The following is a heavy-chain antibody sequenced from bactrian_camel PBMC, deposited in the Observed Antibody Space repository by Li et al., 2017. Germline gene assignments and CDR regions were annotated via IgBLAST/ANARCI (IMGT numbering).Heavy chain of an antibody. Sequence: HVQLVESGGDSVQAGGSLRLSCAASGYRVSRNCVGWFRQAPGKEREAVADIETDGSANYYEDSVKGRFTISKDNAKNTLYLQMNGLKPEDTAMYYCATSYLYTCAPRDAPRFGNRGQGTQVTVS. D-gene: IGHD7*01. CDR1: GYRVSRNC. J-gene: IGHJ6*01. CDR2: IETDGSAN. V-gene: IGHV3S1*01. CDR3: ATSYLYTCAPRDAPRFGN.